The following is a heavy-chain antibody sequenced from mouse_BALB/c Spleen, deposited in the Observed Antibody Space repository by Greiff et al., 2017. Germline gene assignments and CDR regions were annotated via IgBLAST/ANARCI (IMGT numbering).Heavy chain of an antibody. J-gene: IGHJ2*01. D-gene: IGHD2-4*01. CDR1: GYTFTSYW. CDR2: IYPGDGDT. CDR3: ARNYDYDLDY. Sequence: QVHVKQSGAELARPGASVKLSCKASGYTFTSYWMQWVKQRPGQGLEWIGAIYPGDGDTRYTQKFKGKATLTADKSSSTAYMQLSSLASEDSAVYYCARNYDYDLDYWGQGTTLTVSS. V-gene: IGHV1-87*01.